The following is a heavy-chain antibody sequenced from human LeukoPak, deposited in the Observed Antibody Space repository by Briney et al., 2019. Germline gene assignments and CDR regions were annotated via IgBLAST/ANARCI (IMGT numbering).Heavy chain of an antibody. J-gene: IGHJ4*02. CDR1: GYTFTDYF. D-gene: IGHD3-3*01. Sequence: ASVKVSCKASGYTFTDYFVHWVRQAPGQGLEWMGWIGPNNGVTNYQGKVTMTRDTSINTAYMEVSSLRSDDTAVYYCARDIRSRVESFDYWGQGTLVTASS. CDR2: IGPNNGVT. V-gene: IGHV1-2*02. CDR3: ARDIRSRVESFDY.